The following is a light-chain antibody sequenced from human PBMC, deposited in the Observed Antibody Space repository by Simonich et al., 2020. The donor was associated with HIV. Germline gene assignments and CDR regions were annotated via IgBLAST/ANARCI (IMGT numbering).Light chain of an antibody. CDR3: SSYAGNSTYV. CDR2: EGS. Sequence: QSALTQPASVSGSPGQSITISCTGTSSDVGGYNLVVCYPQYPGKAPKLMIYEGSKRPSGFSNRFSGSKSGNTASLTISGLQAEDEADYYCSSYAGNSTYVFGTGTKVTVL. CDR1: SSDVGGYNL. J-gene: IGLJ1*01. V-gene: IGLV2-23*01.